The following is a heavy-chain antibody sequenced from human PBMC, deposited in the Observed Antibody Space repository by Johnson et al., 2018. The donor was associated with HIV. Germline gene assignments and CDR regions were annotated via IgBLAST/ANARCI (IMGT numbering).Heavy chain of an antibody. J-gene: IGHJ3*02. D-gene: IGHD2-21*02. V-gene: IGHV3-11*04. Sequence: QVQLVESGGGLVKPGGSLRLSCAASGFTFSDYYMSWIRQAPGKGLEWVSHISSRSGPISYSDSVKGRFTISRYNAKNSLYLQMNSLRAEDTAVYYCARAPRAFCDGDCYPNAFGIWGQGTMVTVSS. CDR1: GFTFSDYY. CDR3: ARAPRAFCDGDCYPNAFGI. CDR2: ISSRSGPI.